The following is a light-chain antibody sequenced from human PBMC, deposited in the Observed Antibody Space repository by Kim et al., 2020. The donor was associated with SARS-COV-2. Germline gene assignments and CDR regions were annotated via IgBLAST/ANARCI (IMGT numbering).Light chain of an antibody. V-gene: IGKV3-20*01. J-gene: IGKJ2*03. CDR3: HHLTSSPYYS. CDR2: ATS. Sequence: SPGERATPACRASQSMSAGYLTWYQQKPGQAPRRLMYATSIRATGIPDRFSGSESGTDFILTINRLEPEDSAFYYCHHLTSSPYYSFGQGTKLEI. CDR1: QSMSAGY.